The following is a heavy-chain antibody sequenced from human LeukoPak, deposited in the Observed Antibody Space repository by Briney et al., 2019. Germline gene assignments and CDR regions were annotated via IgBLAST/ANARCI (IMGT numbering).Heavy chain of an antibody. CDR2: INPSGGST. V-gene: IGHV1-46*03. D-gene: IGHD2-2*01. Sequence: ASVKVSCKASGYTFTSYYMHWVRQAPGQGLEWMGIINPSGGSTSYAQKFQGRVTMTRDTSTSTVYMELSSLRSEDTAAYYCAREGLSCSSTSCYLDYWGQGTLVTVSS. CDR1: GYTFTSYY. J-gene: IGHJ4*02. CDR3: AREGLSCSSTSCYLDY.